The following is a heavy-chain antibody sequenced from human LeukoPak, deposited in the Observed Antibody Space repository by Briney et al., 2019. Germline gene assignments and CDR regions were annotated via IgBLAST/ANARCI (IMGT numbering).Heavy chain of an antibody. J-gene: IGHJ4*02. CDR2: INHSGST. Sequence: PSETLSLTCAVYGGSFSGYYWSWIRQPPGKGLEWIGEINHSGSTNYNPSLKSRVTISVDTSKNQFSLKLSSVTAADTAVYYCARTSVSEWAVAIRFFDYWGQGTLVTVSS. CDR1: GGSFSGYY. V-gene: IGHV4-34*01. CDR3: ARTSVSEWAVAIRFFDY. D-gene: IGHD6-19*01.